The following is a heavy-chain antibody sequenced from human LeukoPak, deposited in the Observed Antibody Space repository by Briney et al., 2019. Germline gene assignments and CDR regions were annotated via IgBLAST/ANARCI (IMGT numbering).Heavy chain of an antibody. J-gene: IGHJ5*02. V-gene: IGHV3-30*01. D-gene: IGHD6-19*01. CDR2: MSTDGSLQ. CDR1: GFTFSNYA. CDR3: GRQVAPGQWLVNL. Sequence: GGSLRLSCVAYGFTFSNYAIQWVRRPPAKGLEWVAVMSTDGSLQYYANSVKGRFTISRDNYKSTLFLQMNSLSAADTAVYYCGRQVAPGQWLVNLWGQGTLVTASS.